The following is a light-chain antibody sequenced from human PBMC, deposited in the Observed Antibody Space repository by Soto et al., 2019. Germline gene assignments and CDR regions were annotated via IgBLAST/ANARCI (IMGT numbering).Light chain of an antibody. Sequence: HTVVTQEPSFSVSPGGTVTLTCGLTSGSVSTSYYPSWYQQTPGQAPRTLIYSTITRSSGVPDRFSGSILGNKAALTITGAQADDESDYYCVLYMGNGIWVFGGGTKLTVL. J-gene: IGLJ3*02. CDR3: VLYMGNGIWV. V-gene: IGLV8-61*01. CDR2: STI. CDR1: SGSVSTSYY.